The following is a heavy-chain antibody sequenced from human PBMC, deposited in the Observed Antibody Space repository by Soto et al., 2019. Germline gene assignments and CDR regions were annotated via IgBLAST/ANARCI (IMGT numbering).Heavy chain of an antibody. V-gene: IGHV3-11*05. CDR1: GFTFSDYY. CDR3: ARGVPYYSSEKPANFDY. Sequence: QVQLLESGGGLVKPGGSLRLSCEASGFTFSDYYMSWIRQAPGKGLECVAYISVSSTYANYVDSVEGRFTISRDNAKNSLFLQMNSLRAEDTAVYYCARGVPYYSSEKPANFDYWGQGALVTVSS. CDR2: ISVSSTYA. D-gene: IGHD3-10*01. J-gene: IGHJ4*02.